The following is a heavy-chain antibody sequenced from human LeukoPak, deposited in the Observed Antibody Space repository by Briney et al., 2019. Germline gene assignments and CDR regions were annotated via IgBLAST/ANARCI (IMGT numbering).Heavy chain of an antibody. V-gene: IGHV3-23*01. J-gene: IGHJ4*02. D-gene: IGHD3-22*01. Sequence: PWGSLRLSCAASGFTFSSYAMSWVRQAPGKGLEWIAAISGSGGSTYYADSVKGRFTISRDNSKNTLYLQMNSLRAEDTAVYYCAKDAYYYDSSGYYAAIDYWGQGTLVTVSS. CDR2: ISGSGGST. CDR3: AKDAYYYDSSGYYAAIDY. CDR1: GFTFSSYA.